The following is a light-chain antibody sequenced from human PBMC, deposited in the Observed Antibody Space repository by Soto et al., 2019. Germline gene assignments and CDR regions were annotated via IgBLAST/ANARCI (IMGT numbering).Light chain of an antibody. CDR3: QQYNNWPPVYT. V-gene: IGKV3-15*01. Sequence: EIVMTQSPATLSVSPGERATLSCRASQSVSSNLAWYQQKPGQAPSLVIYDASTRATGIPARFSGSGSGTEFTLTISSLQSEDFAVYYCQQYNNWPPVYTFGQGTKLEIK. CDR2: DAS. J-gene: IGKJ2*01. CDR1: QSVSSN.